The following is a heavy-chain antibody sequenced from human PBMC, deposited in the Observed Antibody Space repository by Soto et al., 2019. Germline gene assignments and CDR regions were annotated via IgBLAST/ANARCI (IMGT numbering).Heavy chain of an antibody. V-gene: IGHV3-74*03. Sequence: EVQLVESGGGLIQPGGSLRLSCAASGFTFGNFWMHWVRQAPGKGMVWVSRTDNDGGTTTYADSVKGRFTISRDNAKNTLYLQMNSLRADDPAIYFCARDGPEHSSSLDFWGQGTLVTVSS. CDR1: GFTFGNFW. D-gene: IGHD6-6*01. CDR2: TDNDGGTT. CDR3: ARDGPEHSSSLDF. J-gene: IGHJ4*02.